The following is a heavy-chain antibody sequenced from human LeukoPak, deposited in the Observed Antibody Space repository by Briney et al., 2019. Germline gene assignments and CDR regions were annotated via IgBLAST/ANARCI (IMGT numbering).Heavy chain of an antibody. CDR2: ISSSSSYI. D-gene: IGHD7-27*01. V-gene: IGHV3-21*01. Sequence: GGSLRLSCAASGFTFSSYEMNWVRQAPGKGLEWVSSISSSSSYIYYADSVKGRFTISRDNAKNSLYLQMNSLRAEDTAVYYCARANWGKAGYFDYWGQGTLVTVSS. CDR3: ARANWGKAGYFDY. CDR1: GFTFSSYE. J-gene: IGHJ4*02.